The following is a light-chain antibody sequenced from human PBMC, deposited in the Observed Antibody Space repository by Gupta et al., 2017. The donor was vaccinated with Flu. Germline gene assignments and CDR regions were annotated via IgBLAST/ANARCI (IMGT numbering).Light chain of an antibody. CDR2: EVS. J-gene: IGLJ3*02. Sequence: QSALTQPPSVSGSPGQSVTISCTGTSSDVGSYNRVSWYQHPPGTAPKLMIDEVSNRPSGAPDRFSGSKSGNTASLTISGLQAEDEADYYCSLYTSSSTWVFGGGTKLTVL. CDR1: SSDVGSYNR. V-gene: IGLV2-18*01. CDR3: SLYTSSSTWV.